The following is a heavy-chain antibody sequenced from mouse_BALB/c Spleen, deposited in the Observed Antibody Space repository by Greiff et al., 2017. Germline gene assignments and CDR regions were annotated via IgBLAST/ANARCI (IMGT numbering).Heavy chain of an antibody. V-gene: IGHV14-1*02. D-gene: IGHD2-1*01. CDR2: IDPENGNT. CDR3: ARGYYQDAMDY. CDR1: GFNIKDYY. J-gene: IGHJ4*01. Sequence: EVQLQQSGAELVRPGALVKLSCKASGFNIKDYYMHWVKQRPEQGLEWIGWIDPENGNTIYDPKFQGKASITADTSSNTAYLQLSSLTSEDTAVYYCARGYYQDAMDYWGQGTSVTVSS.